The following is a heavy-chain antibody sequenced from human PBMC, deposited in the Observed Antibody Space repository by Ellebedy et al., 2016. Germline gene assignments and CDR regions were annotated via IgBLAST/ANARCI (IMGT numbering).Heavy chain of an antibody. CDR1: GLPFSTFF. Sequence: GGSLRLSXAVSGLPFSTFFMSWVRQAPGKGLEWVATISANGNKRDLADSVQGRFTVSRDNLRNTLHLQMSNLRGEDTAVYYCRQGHYADYWGQGTLVTVSS. CDR3: RQGHYADY. J-gene: IGHJ4*02. D-gene: IGHD2-2*01. CDR2: ISANGNKR. V-gene: IGHV3-23*01.